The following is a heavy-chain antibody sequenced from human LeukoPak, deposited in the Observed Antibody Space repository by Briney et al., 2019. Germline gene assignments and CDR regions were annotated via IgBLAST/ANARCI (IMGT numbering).Heavy chain of an antibody. CDR1: GGFISSPISY. Sequence: SETLSLTCTVSGGFISSPISYWGWIRQPPGKGLEWIATVLHSGATFYSPSLEGRLTISIDTSTNQFSLKMTSMTAADTAVYYCARRIVGVIDAFDYWGQGALVTVSS. D-gene: IGHD1-26*01. V-gene: IGHV4-39*01. CDR3: ARRIVGVIDAFDY. J-gene: IGHJ4*02. CDR2: VLHSGAT.